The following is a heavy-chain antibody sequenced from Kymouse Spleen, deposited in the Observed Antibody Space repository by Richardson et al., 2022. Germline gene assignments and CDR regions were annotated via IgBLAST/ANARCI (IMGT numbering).Heavy chain of an antibody. CDR3: ARDSGYDPYFDY. CDR2: IWYDGSNK. D-gene: IGHD5-12*01. CDR1: GFTFSSYG. Sequence: QVQLVESGGGVVQPGRSLRLSCAASGFTFSSYGMHWVRQAPGKGLEWVAVIWYDGSNKYYADSVKGRFTISRDNSKNTLYLQMNSLRAEDTAVYYCARDSGYDPYFDYWGQGTLVTVSS. J-gene: IGHJ4*02. V-gene: IGHV3-33*01.